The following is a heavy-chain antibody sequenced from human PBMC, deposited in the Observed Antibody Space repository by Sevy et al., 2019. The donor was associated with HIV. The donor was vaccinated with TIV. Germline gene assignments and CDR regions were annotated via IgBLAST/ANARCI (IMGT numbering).Heavy chain of an antibody. CDR2: ISGTGGSRDKT. J-gene: IGHJ4*02. D-gene: IGHD3-22*01. CDR3: ARKYDSSGYFDY. Sequence: GGSLRLSCAASGFTIRKYAMNWVRQAPGKGLEWVSGISGTGGSRDKTNYADSVNGRFTISRDDSKNSLYLQLNTLRAEDTAIYYCARKYDSSGYFDYWGQGTLVTVSS. V-gene: IGHV3-23*01. CDR1: GFTIRKYA.